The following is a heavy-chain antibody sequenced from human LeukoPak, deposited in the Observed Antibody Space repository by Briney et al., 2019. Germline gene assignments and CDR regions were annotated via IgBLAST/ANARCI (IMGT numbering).Heavy chain of an antibody. V-gene: IGHV3-33*01. CDR2: IWYDGSNK. CDR1: GFTFSSYG. CDR3: ARDSYYAMDV. Sequence: GGSLRLSCAASGFTFSSYGMHWVRQAPGKGLEWVAVIWYDGSNKYYADSVKGRFTISRDNAKNTVYLQMNSLRVEDTAVYYCARDSYYAMDVRGQGTTVTVSS. J-gene: IGHJ6*02.